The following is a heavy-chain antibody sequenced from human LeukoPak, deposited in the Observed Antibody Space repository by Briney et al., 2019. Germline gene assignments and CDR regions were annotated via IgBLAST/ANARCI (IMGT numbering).Heavy chain of an antibody. CDR1: GGTFSSYA. V-gene: IGHV1-69*04. J-gene: IGHJ4*02. CDR2: IIPILGMA. D-gene: IGHD3-22*01. CDR3: AREQERETDYYDSSGYYQPPFDY. Sequence: ASVKVSCKASGGTFSSYAISWVRQAPGQGLEWMGRIIPILGMANYAQKFQGRVTITADKSTSTAYMELSSLRSEDTAVYYCAREQERETDYYDSSGYYQPPFDYWGQGTLVTVSS.